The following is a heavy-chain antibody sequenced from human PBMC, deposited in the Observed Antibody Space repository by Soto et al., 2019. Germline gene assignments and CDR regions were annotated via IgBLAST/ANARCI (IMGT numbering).Heavy chain of an antibody. Sequence: QVQLQQWGAGLLKPSETLSLTCAVYGGSFSGYYWSWIRQPPGKRLEWIGEINHSGSTNYNPSLKSRVTTSVDTSKNQFSLKLSSVTAADTAVYYCARGRYYGSGRLNWFDPWGQGTLVTVSS. CDR1: GGSFSGYY. J-gene: IGHJ5*02. D-gene: IGHD3-10*01. V-gene: IGHV4-34*01. CDR2: INHSGST. CDR3: ARGRYYGSGRLNWFDP.